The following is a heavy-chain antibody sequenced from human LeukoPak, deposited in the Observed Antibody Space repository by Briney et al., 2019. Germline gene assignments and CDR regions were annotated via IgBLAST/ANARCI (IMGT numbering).Heavy chain of an antibody. Sequence: SETLSLTCAVYGGSFKDNYWSWIRQPPGKGLEWIGEINHSGTTNYNPSLESRVTMSLDTSKNQLSLKLNSVTAADTAVYYCARVPLRFLEPFDNWGQGTLVTVSS. CDR1: GGSFKDNY. J-gene: IGHJ4*02. CDR2: INHSGTT. CDR3: ARVPLRFLEPFDN. V-gene: IGHV4-34*01. D-gene: IGHD3-3*01.